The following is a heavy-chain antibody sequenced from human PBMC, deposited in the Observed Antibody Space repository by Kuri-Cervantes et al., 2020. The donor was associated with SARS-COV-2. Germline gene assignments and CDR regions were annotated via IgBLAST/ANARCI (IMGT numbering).Heavy chain of an antibody. CDR3: ARGSNYYDSSGYYS. J-gene: IGHJ4*02. CDR2: IWYDGSNK. Sequence: GESLKISCAASGFTFSSYGMHWVRQAPGKGLEWVAVIWYDGSNKYYADSVKGRFTISRDNAKNSLYLQMNSLRDEDTAVYYCARGSNYYDSSGYYSWGQGTLVTVSS. D-gene: IGHD3-22*01. CDR1: GFTFSSYG. V-gene: IGHV3-33*08.